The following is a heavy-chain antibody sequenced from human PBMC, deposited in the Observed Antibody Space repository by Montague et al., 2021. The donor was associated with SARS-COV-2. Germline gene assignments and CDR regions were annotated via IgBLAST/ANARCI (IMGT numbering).Heavy chain of an antibody. D-gene: IGHD3-3*01. V-gene: IGHV4-39*01. CDR1: GSSIGSSSYY. J-gene: IGHJ3*02. Sequence: SETLSLTCTVSGSSIGSSSYYWGWIRQPPGKGLEWIGSIYYSGSTYYNPSLTSRVTISVDTSKNQFSLKLSSVTAADTAVYYCARHSGRDTIFGVVIIPDAFDIWGQGTMVTVSS. CDR3: ARHSGRDTIFGVVIIPDAFDI. CDR2: IYYSGST.